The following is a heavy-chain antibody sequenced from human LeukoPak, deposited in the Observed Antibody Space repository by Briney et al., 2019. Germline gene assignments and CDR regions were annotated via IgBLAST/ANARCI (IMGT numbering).Heavy chain of an antibody. J-gene: IGHJ4*02. D-gene: IGHD3-3*01. Sequence: PGGSLRLSCAASGFTFSSYAMSWVRQAPGKGLEWVSTISNSNGNTYYVDSVKGRFTISRDNSKNSLYLQMNSLRAEDTALYYCARSKTYYDFWSGYYTHALGYWGQGTLVTVSS. CDR3: ARSKTYYDFWSGYYTHALGY. CDR1: GFTFSSYA. V-gene: IGHV3-23*01. CDR2: ISNSNGNT.